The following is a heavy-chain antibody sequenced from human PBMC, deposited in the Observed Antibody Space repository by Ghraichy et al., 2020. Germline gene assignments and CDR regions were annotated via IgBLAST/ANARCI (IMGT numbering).Heavy chain of an antibody. V-gene: IGHV4-61*01. CDR3: ARDLKVDTNGWYESWFDP. Sequence: SETLSLTCTVSGGSVSSGSYYWSWIRQPPGKGLEWIGYIHYSGSTNYNPSLKSRVTISVDTSKNQFSLKLISVTAADTAVYYCARDLKVDTNGWYESWFDPWGQGTLVTVSS. D-gene: IGHD6-19*01. J-gene: IGHJ5*02. CDR2: IHYSGST. CDR1: GGSVSSGSYY.